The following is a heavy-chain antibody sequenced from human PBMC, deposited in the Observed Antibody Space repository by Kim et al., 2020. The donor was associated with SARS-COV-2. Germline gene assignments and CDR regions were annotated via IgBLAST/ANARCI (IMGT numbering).Heavy chain of an antibody. CDR1: GFAMSSYG. J-gene: IGHJ6*02. Sequence: VGSLRLSCAASGFAMSSYGMHWVRQAPGKGLEWVSLIWYDGGNKYYADSVKGRFTISRDNSKNTLYLQMNSLRAEDTAVYYCARDYAGYFKGLDVWGRGT. CDR3: ARDYAGYFKGLDV. CDR2: IWYDGGNK. D-gene: IGHD3-9*01. V-gene: IGHV3-33*01.